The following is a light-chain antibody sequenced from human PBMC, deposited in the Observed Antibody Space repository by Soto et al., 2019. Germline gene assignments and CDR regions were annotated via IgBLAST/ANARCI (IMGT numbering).Light chain of an antibody. Sequence: EIVLTQSPGTLSLSPGEKATLSCRASQSVVSSTLAWYQQKPGQAPRLLIYGTSSRATGIPDRFSGSGSGTDFTLIISRLEPEDSAVYHCQQYGTSPQTFGQGTKVEI. V-gene: IGKV3-20*01. CDR1: QSVVSST. CDR2: GTS. J-gene: IGKJ1*01. CDR3: QQYGTSPQT.